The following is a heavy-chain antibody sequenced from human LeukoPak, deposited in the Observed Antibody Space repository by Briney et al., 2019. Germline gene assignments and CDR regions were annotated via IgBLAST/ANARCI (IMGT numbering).Heavy chain of an antibody. CDR1: GFTFRNYL. CDR2: ISSTGGTI. CDR3: AKDQSYDFWSGYPFDY. V-gene: IGHV3-23*01. J-gene: IGHJ4*02. Sequence: GGSLRLSCAASGFTFRNYLMNWVRQAPGKGLERVSFISSTGGTIYYADSVKGRFTISRDNSKNTLYLQMNSLRAEDTAVYYCAKDQSYDFWSGYPFDYWGQGILVTVSS. D-gene: IGHD3-3*01.